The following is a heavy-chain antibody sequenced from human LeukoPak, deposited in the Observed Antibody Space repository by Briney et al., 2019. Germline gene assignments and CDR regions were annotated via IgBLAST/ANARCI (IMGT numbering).Heavy chain of an antibody. CDR3: ARGGSITMVRGAYTRGNWFDP. V-gene: IGHV1-8*02. J-gene: IGHJ5*02. Sequence: ASVKVSCKASGYTFTSYGISWVRQAPGQGLEWMGWMNPNSGNTGYAQKFQGRVTMTRNTSISTAYMELSSLRSEDTAVYYCARGGSITMVRGAYTRGNWFDPWGQGTLVTVSS. D-gene: IGHD3-10*01. CDR2: MNPNSGNT. CDR1: GYTFTSYG.